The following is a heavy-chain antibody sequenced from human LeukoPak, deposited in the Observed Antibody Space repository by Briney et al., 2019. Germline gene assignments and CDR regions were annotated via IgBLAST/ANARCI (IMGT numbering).Heavy chain of an antibody. CDR3: ASKRGYSYGLDY. Sequence: GASVKVSCKASGGTFSSYDISWVRQAPGQGLEWMGGIIPIFGTANYAQKFQGRVTITADESTSTGYMELSSLRSEDTAVYYCASKRGYSYGLDYRGQGTLVTVSS. J-gene: IGHJ4*02. CDR2: IIPIFGTA. V-gene: IGHV1-69*13. CDR1: GGTFSSYD. D-gene: IGHD5-18*01.